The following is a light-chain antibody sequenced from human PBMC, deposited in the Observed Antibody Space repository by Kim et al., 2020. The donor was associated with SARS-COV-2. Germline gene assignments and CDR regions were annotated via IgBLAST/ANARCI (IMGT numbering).Light chain of an antibody. J-gene: IGKJ1*01. Sequence: DIQMTQSPSTLSASVGDRVTITCRASQNVKTWLAWYQQKPGKAPKLLIYKASSLASAVPSRFSGSGSGTEFTLTVSSLQPVDFATYYCQQYDGYSQTFGQGTKVDIK. CDR2: KAS. CDR1: QNVKTW. CDR3: QQYDGYSQT. V-gene: IGKV1-5*03.